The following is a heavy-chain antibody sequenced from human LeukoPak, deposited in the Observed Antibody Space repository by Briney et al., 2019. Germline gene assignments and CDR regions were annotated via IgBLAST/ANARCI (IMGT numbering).Heavy chain of an antibody. Sequence: GGSLRLSCAASGFTFSSYAMSWVRQAPGKGLEWVSAISGSGGSTYYADSVKGRFTISRDNSKNTLYLQMNSLRAEDTAVYYCAECSVTGTNSGDFDYWGQGTLVTVSS. CDR3: AECSVTGTNSGDFDY. CDR2: ISGSGGST. CDR1: GFTFSSYA. D-gene: IGHD6-19*01. J-gene: IGHJ4*02. V-gene: IGHV3-23*01.